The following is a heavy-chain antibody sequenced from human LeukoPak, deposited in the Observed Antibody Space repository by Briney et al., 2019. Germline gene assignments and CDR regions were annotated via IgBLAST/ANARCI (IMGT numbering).Heavy chain of an antibody. CDR3: ARQDGNSKYYFDY. D-gene: IGHD1-1*01. CDR1: GYSFTYYW. V-gene: IGHV5-51*01. CDR2: IYPGDSDT. J-gene: IGHJ4*02. Sequence: GESLKISCKCSGYSFTYYWIGWVRQMPGKDLEWMGIIYPGDSDTRYRPSFQGQVTISVDKSISTAYLQWSSLKASDTAMYYCARQDGNSKYYFDYWGQGTLVTVSS.